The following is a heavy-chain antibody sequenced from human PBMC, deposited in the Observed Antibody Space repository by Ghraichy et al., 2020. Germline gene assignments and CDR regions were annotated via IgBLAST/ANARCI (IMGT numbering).Heavy chain of an antibody. CDR2: IKQDGSEK. Sequence: GGSLRLSCAVSGLTFSSYYMTWVRQAPGKGLEWVANIKQDGSEKYYVDSVKGRFTISRDNAKNSLYLQMNSLRAEDTAVYYCARDSLYFSIPLDYWGQGTLVTVSS. CDR3: ARDSLYFSIPLDY. CDR1: GLTFSSYY. V-gene: IGHV3-7*03. D-gene: IGHD3-3*01. J-gene: IGHJ4*02.